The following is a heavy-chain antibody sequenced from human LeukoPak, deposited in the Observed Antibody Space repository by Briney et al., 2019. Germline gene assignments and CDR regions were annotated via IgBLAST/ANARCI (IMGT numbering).Heavy chain of an antibody. J-gene: IGHJ4*02. V-gene: IGHV1-2*02. CDR3: ARGRYDILTGQYYFYY. CDR1: GYTFTGYY. Sequence: ASVKVSCKASGYTFTGYYMHWVRQAPGQGLEWMGWINPNSGGTNYAQKFQGRVTMTRDTSISTAYMELSRLRSDDTAVYYCARGRYDILTGQYYFYYWGQGTLVTVSS. D-gene: IGHD3-9*01. CDR2: INPNSGGT.